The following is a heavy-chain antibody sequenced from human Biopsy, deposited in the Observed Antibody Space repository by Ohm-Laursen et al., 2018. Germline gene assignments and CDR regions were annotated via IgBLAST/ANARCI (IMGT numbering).Heavy chain of an antibody. Sequence: GTLSLTCIVSGGSFTGHYWSWIRQPPGKGLEWIGHISYTGYTSYNASLKSRVTISVDTSRNHFSLRLSSLTAADTAVYYCARARIKTSGVRIPETYYFDSWGQGTLVTVSS. CDR2: ISYTGYT. V-gene: IGHV4-59*11. D-gene: IGHD3-3*01. CDR3: ARARIKTSGVRIPETYYFDS. CDR1: GGSFTGHY. J-gene: IGHJ4*02.